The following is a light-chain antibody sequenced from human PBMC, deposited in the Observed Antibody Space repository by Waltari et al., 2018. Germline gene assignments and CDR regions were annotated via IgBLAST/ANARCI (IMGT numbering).Light chain of an antibody. J-gene: IGLJ3*02. Sequence: VSPGGTVTLTCGFSSGSVSTSYYPSWYQQTPGQAPRTLIYSTNTRSSGVPDRFSGSILGNKAALTITGAQADDESDYYCVLYMGSGIWVFGGGTKLTVL. CDR3: VLYMGSGIWV. V-gene: IGLV8-61*01. CDR2: STN. CDR1: SGSVSTSYY.